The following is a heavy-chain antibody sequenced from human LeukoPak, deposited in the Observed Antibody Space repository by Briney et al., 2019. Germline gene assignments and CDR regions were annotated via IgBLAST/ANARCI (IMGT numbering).Heavy chain of an antibody. J-gene: IGHJ4*02. D-gene: IGHD5-24*01. Sequence: GGSLRLSCAASEFIVSINYMTWVRQAPGKGLEWVSLIYSRGDTKYADSVKGRFTISRDNAKNSLYLQMNSLRAEDTAVYYCARFSIRDGPNDYWGQGTPVTVSS. CDR1: EFIVSINY. CDR2: IYSRGDT. CDR3: ARFSIRDGPNDY. V-gene: IGHV3-66*01.